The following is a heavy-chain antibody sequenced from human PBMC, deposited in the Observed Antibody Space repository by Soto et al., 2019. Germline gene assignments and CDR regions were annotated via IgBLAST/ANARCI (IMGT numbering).Heavy chain of an antibody. CDR1: GYTFTGHS. CDR2: INPNGGST. D-gene: IGHD6-13*01. Sequence: AAVKVTCQATGYTFTGHSMHWVRQAPGQGLEWMGCINPNGGSTNYAHKVQGRVTMSRDTSISTAYMELSRLRAEDTAVYYCARALDGSSYYSWFDYWGQGTLVTVSS. V-gene: IGHV1-2*02. J-gene: IGHJ5*01. CDR3: ARALDGSSYYSWFDY.